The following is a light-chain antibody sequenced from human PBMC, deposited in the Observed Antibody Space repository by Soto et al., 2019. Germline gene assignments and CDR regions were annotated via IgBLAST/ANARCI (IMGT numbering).Light chain of an antibody. J-gene: IGLJ2*01. V-gene: IGLV1-47*01. CDR1: SSHIGSAY. Sequence: QSVLTQPPSASGTPGQTVTISCSGSSSHIGSAYIYWYQYLPGTAPKLLIYRNNHRPSGVPDRFSASKSGTSASLAISGRRSEDEADYYCAAWDDNLVVFGGGTKLTVL. CDR2: RNN. CDR3: AAWDDNLVV.